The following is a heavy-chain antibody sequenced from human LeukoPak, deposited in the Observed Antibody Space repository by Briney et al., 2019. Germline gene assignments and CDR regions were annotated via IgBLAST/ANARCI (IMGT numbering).Heavy chain of an antibody. J-gene: IGHJ5*02. CDR3: ARGPEYYYDSSGYYGGWFDP. CDR2: INHSGST. Sequence: GSLRLSCAASGFTFSSYEMNWVRQAPGKGLEWIGEINHSGSTNYNPSLKSRVTISVDTSKNQFSLKLSSVTAADTAVYYCARGPEYYYDSSGYYGGWFDPWGQGTLVTVSS. V-gene: IGHV4-34*01. CDR1: GFTFSSYE. D-gene: IGHD3-22*01.